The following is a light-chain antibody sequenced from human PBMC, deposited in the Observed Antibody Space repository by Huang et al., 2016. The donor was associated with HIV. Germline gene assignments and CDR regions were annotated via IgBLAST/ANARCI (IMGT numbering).Light chain of an antibody. CDR2: GSS. CDR3: QQFGSSPPYS. J-gene: IGKJ2*03. V-gene: IGKV3-20*01. Sequence: EIVLTQSPDTLSLSPGERATVSCRASQSVTRNYLAWYQQRPGQATQLLIYGSSTRATGIPDRFSGSGSGTDFTLTISRLAPEDFAVYYCQQFGSSPPYSFGQGTKLEIE. CDR1: QSVTRNY.